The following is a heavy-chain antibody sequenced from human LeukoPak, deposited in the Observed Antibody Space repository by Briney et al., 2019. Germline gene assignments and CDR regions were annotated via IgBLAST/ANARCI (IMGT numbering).Heavy chain of an antibody. CDR3: ARGGELRYFDWLRYRKSVYYFDY. J-gene: IGHJ4*02. D-gene: IGHD3-9*01. V-gene: IGHV1-2*02. CDR1: GYTFTGYY. Sequence: GASVKVSCKASGYTFTGYYMHWVRQAPGQGLEWMGWINPNSGGTNYAQKFQGRVTMTRDTSISTAYMELSRLRSDDTAVYYCARGGELRYFDWLRYRKSVYYFDYWGQGTLVTVSS. CDR2: INPNSGGT.